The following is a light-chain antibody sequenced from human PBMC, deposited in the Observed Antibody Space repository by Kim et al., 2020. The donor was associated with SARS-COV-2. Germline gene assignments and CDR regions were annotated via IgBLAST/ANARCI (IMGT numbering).Light chain of an antibody. Sequence: QSITLSCTGTSIDVGGYNYVSWYQQHPGKAPKLMIYDVSNRPSGVSNRFSGSKSGNTASLTISGLQAEDEADYYCSSYTSSSTPWVFGGGTQLTVL. CDR2: DVS. CDR1: SIDVGGYNY. V-gene: IGLV2-14*03. CDR3: SSYTSSSTPWV. J-gene: IGLJ3*02.